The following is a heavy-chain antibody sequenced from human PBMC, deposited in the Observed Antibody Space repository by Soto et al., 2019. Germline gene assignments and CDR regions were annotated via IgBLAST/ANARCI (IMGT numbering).Heavy chain of an antibody. V-gene: IGHV3-21*01. Sequence: GGSLRLSCAASGFTFSSYSMNWVRQAPGKGLEWVSSISSSSTYIYYADSVKGRSTISRDNAKNSLYLQMNSLRAEDTAVYYCARDHVDVSLWFGELGGAFDIWGQGTMVTVSS. CDR2: ISSSSTYI. CDR1: GFTFSSYS. J-gene: IGHJ3*02. CDR3: ARDHVDVSLWFGELGGAFDI. D-gene: IGHD3-10*01.